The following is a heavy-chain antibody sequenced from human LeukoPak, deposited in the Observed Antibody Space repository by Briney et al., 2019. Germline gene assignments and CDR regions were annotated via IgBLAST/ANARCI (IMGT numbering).Heavy chain of an antibody. CDR2: IKQDGSEK. CDR1: GFTFSSYW. Sequence: GGSLRLSCAASGFTFSSYWMSWVRQAPGKGLEWVANIKQDGSEKYYVDSVKGRFIISRDNAKNSLYLQMNSLRAEDTAMYYCARAGYYDVFTGYFDWGQGTLVTVSS. V-gene: IGHV3-7*03. D-gene: IGHD3-9*01. CDR3: ARAGYYDVFTGYFD. J-gene: IGHJ4*02.